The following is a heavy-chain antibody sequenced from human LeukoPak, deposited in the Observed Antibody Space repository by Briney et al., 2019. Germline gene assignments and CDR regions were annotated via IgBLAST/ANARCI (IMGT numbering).Heavy chain of an antibody. D-gene: IGHD2-15*01. J-gene: IGHJ4*02. CDR1: GGSFSGYY. CDR2: INHSGSI. V-gene: IGHV4-34*01. Sequence: SETLSLTCAVYGGSFSGYYWSWIRQPPGKGLEWIGEINHSGSINYNPSLKSRVTISVDTSKNQFSLKLSSVTAADTAVYYCARRPCSGGSCKDYWGQGTLVTVSS. CDR3: ARRPCSGGSCKDY.